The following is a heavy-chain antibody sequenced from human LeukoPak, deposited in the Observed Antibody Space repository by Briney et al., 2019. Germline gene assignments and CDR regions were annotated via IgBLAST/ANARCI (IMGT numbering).Heavy chain of an antibody. CDR1: GFTFTSYA. V-gene: IGHV3-23*01. D-gene: IGHD2-15*01. CDR3: AKSGFCSGGNCYRGFDF. J-gene: IGHJ4*02. Sequence: GGSLRLSCAASGFTFTSYAMGWVRQAPGKGLEWVSSISSSGSSTYYAASVEGRFTVSRDTSKNTLYLQMNSLRAEDTAVYHCAKSGFCSGGNCYRGFDFWGQGTQVTVSS. CDR2: ISSSGSST.